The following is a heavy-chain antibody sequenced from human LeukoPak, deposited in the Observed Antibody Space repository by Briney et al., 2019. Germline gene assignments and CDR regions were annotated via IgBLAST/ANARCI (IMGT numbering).Heavy chain of an antibody. CDR1: GFTFSSYW. CDR2: TNERGSDK. Sequence: GGSLRLSCAASGFTFSSYWTSWLRQAPGKGLEWVAHTNERGSDKYYVDSVKGRFTISRDNVKNSLYLQMNSLRAEDTAVYYCAIWSAEFNYWGQGTLVTVSS. V-gene: IGHV3-7*01. CDR3: AIWSAEFNY. J-gene: IGHJ4*02. D-gene: IGHD3-10*01.